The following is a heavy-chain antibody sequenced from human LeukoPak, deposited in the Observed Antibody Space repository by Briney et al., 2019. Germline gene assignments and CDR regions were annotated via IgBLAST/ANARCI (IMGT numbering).Heavy chain of an antibody. V-gene: IGHV6-1*01. CDR3: ASLTTVVTRTDY. Sequence: PSQTLSLTCAISGDSVSSNSAAWSWIRQSPSRGLEWLGRTYYRSKWYNDYAVSVKSRITINPDTSKNQFSLQLNSVTPEDTAVYYCASLTTVVTRTDYWGQGTLVTVSS. CDR1: GDSVSSNSAA. J-gene: IGHJ4*02. CDR2: TYYRSKWYN. D-gene: IGHD4-23*01.